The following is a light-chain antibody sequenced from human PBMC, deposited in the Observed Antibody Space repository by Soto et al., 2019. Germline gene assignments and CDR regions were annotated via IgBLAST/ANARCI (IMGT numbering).Light chain of an antibody. CDR1: SSDVGSYNL. V-gene: IGLV2-23*02. Sequence: QSALTKPASVSGSPGQSITISCTGTSSDVGSYNLVSWYQQHPGKAPKLMIYEVSKRPSGVSNRFSGSKSGNTASLTISGLQAEDEADYYCCSYADSSTYVVFGGGTKLTVL. CDR2: EVS. J-gene: IGLJ2*01. CDR3: CSYADSSTYVV.